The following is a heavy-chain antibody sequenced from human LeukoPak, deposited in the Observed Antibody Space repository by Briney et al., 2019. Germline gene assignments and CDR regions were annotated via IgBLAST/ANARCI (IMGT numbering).Heavy chain of an antibody. V-gene: IGHV3-30*02. CDR1: GFTFSSYG. J-gene: IGHJ3*02. D-gene: IGHD3-22*01. CDR2: IRYDGSNK. CDR3: AKGLYYDSSGYYMGDAFDI. Sequence: GGSLRLSCAASGFTFSSYGMHWVRQAPGKGLEWVAFIRYDGSNKYYADSVKGRFTISRDNSKNTLYLQMNSLRAEDTAAYYCAKGLYYDSSGYYMGDAFDIWGQGTMVTVSS.